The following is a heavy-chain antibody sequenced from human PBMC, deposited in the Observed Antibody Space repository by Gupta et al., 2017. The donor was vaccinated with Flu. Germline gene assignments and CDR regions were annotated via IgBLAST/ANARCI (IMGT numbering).Heavy chain of an antibody. V-gene: IGHV3-9*01. J-gene: IGHJ3*01. CDR2: ISWNSDTI. Sequence: VRQAPGEGLEWVSGISWNSDTIGYADSVKGRFTLSRDTAKNPLYLQMKGLRPEDTALYYCVKDRGYTWDAIDFWGQGTMVTVSS. D-gene: IGHD6-13*01. CDR3: VKDRGYTWDAIDF.